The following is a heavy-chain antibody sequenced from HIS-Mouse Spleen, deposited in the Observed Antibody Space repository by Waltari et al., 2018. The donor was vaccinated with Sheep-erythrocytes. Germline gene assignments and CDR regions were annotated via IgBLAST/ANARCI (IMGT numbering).Heavy chain of an antibody. V-gene: IGHV3-13*01. CDR1: GFTFSSYD. CDR3: ARANSGSYDDAFDI. Sequence: EVQLVESGGGLVQPGGSLRLSCAASGFTFSSYDMHLVRQATGKVLEWVSAFGTAGDTYYPGSVKGRFTISRENAKNSLYLQMNSLRAGDTAVYYCARANSGSYDDAFDIWGQGTMVTVSS. CDR2: FGTAGDT. D-gene: IGHD1-26*01. J-gene: IGHJ3*02.